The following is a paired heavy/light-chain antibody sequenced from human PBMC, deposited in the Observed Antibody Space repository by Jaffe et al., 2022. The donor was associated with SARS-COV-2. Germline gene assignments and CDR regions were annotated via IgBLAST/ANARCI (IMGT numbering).Heavy chain of an antibody. CDR1: GGTFSSYT. Sequence: QVQLVQSGAEVKKPGSSVKVSCKASGGTFSSYTISWVRQAPGQGLEWMGRIIPILGIANYAQKFQGRVTITADKSTSTAYMELSSLRSEDTAVYYCARDLIQLNPGSWFDPWGQGTLVTVSS. D-gene: IGHD5-18*01. CDR2: IIPILGIA. V-gene: IGHV1-69*08. CDR3: ARDLIQLNPGSWFDP. J-gene: IGHJ5*02.
Light chain of an antibody. CDR1: SSNIGSNT. CDR3: AAWDDSLNGYVV. V-gene: IGLV1-44*01. Sequence: QSVLTQPPSASGTPGQRVTISCSGSSSNIGSNTVNWYQQLPGTAPKLLIYSNNQRPSGVPDRFSGSKSGTSASLAISGLQSEDEADYYCAAWDDSLNGYVVFGGGTKLTVL. CDR2: SNN. J-gene: IGLJ2*01.